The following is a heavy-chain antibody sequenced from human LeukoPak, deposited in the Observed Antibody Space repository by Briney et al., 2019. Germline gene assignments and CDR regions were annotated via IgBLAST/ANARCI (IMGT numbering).Heavy chain of an antibody. Sequence: GGSLRLSCAASGFTFSVSGMHWVRQAPCKGLDWVAFIRSDGYTKYYADSVKGRFTISRDNSKNTLYLQMNSLRAEDTAVYYCAKEEAAGYYYYMDVWGKGTSVTVSS. D-gene: IGHD6-13*01. CDR3: AKEEAAGYYYYMDV. CDR2: IRSDGYTK. CDR1: GFTFSVSG. J-gene: IGHJ6*03. V-gene: IGHV3-30*02.